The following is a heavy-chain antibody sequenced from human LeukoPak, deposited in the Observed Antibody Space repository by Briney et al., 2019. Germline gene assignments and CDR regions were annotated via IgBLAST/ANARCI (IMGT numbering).Heavy chain of an antibody. CDR2: ISGGGGST. D-gene: IGHD1-26*01. Sequence: GGSLRLSCAASGFTFGTYAMSWVRQAPGKGLEWVSTISGGGGSTYYADSVKGRFTISRDNSKNTLYLQVNSLRAEDTAVYYCAKGGKWDVTPFDYWGQGTLVTVSS. CDR1: GFTFGTYA. V-gene: IGHV3-23*01. CDR3: AKGGKWDVTPFDY. J-gene: IGHJ4*02.